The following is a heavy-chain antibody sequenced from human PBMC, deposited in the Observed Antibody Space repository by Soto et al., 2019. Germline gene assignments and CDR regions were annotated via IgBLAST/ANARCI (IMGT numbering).Heavy chain of an antibody. J-gene: IGHJ6*02. CDR1: GFTFSSYG. V-gene: IGHV3-30*18. Sequence: PGGSLRLSCAASGFTFSSYGMHWVRQAPGKGLEWVAVISYDGSNKYYADSVKGRFTISRDNSKNTLYLQMNSLRAEDTAVYYCAKELRYFDWLYYYYYYGMDVWGQGTTVTVSS. CDR3: AKELRYFDWLYYYYYYGMDV. D-gene: IGHD3-9*01. CDR2: ISYDGSNK.